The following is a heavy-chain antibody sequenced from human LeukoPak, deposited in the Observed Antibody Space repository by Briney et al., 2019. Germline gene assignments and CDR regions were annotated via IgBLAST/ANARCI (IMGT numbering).Heavy chain of an antibody. V-gene: IGHV3-23*01. CDR3: AKDSSIAGAGRFPHFDY. J-gene: IGHJ4*02. CDR2: ISGSGGST. CDR1: GFTFSSYA. D-gene: IGHD6-13*01. Sequence: GGSLRLSCAASGFTFSSYAMSWVRQAPGKGLEWVSAISGSGGSTYYADSVKGRFTISRDNSKNTLYLQMNSLRAEDTAVYYCAKDSSIAGAGRFPHFDYWGQGTLVTVSS.